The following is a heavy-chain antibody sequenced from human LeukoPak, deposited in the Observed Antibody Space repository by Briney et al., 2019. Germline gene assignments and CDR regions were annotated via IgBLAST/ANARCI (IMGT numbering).Heavy chain of an antibody. D-gene: IGHD3-16*01. V-gene: IGHV1-69*05. CDR2: IIPIFGTA. CDR3: ARGRLLGVFLDY. J-gene: IGHJ4*02. Sequence: SVKVSCKASGGTFSSYAISWVRQAPGQGLEWMGGIIPIFGTANYAQKFQGRVTITTDESTSTAYLELSSLRSEDTAVYYCARGRLLGVFLDYWGQGTLVTVSS. CDR1: GGTFSSYA.